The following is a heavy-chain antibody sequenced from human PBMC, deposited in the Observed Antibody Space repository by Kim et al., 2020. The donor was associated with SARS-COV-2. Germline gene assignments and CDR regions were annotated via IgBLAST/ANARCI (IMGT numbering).Heavy chain of an antibody. J-gene: IGHJ6*02. CDR1: GYTFTNYA. D-gene: IGHD4-17*01. CDR3: WRSYGDPGYYYYGMDV. V-gene: IGHV1-3*01. CDR2: INAGNGNT. Sequence: ASVKVSCKASGYTFTNYAMHWVRQAPGQRLEWMGWINAGNGNTKYSQKFEGRVTITRDTSARTAYMELSSLRSEDTAVYYCWRSYGDPGYYYYGMDVWGQGTTVTVSS.